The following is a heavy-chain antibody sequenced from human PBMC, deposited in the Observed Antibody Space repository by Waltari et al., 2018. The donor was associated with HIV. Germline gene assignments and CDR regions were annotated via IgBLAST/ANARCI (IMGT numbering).Heavy chain of an antibody. Sequence: EVQLVESGGGLVQPGGSLRLSCAASGFTVSSNYMRWVRQAPGKGLVGVAVIYGGGSTYYADSVKGRFTISRYNSKNTLYLQMNSLRAEDTAVYYCARDSTAAIWDVWGQGTTVTVSS. CDR1: GFTVSSNY. CDR3: ARDSTAAIWDV. D-gene: IGHD2-2*01. CDR2: IYGGGST. V-gene: IGHV3-66*02. J-gene: IGHJ6*02.